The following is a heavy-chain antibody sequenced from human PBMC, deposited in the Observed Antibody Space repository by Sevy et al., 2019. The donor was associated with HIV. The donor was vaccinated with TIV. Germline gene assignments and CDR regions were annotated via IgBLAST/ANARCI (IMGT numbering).Heavy chain of an antibody. CDR3: ARDWGYCSSTSCPAYYYFDL. CDR2: INPNSGGT. Sequence: ASVKVSCKASGYTFTGYYMHWVRQAPGQGLEWMGWINPNSGGTNYAQKFQGRVTMTRDTSISTAYMELSSLRTDDTAVYYCARDWGYCSSTSCPAYYYFDLWGRGTLVTVSS. J-gene: IGHJ2*01. CDR1: GYTFTGYY. V-gene: IGHV1-2*02. D-gene: IGHD2-2*01.